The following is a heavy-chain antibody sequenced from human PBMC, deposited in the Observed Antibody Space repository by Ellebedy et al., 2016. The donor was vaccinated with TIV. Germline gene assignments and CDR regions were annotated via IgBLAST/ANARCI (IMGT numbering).Heavy chain of an antibody. CDR1: GGTSNRFA. CDR2: IIPMSVTP. J-gene: IGHJ4*02. D-gene: IGHD2-15*01. V-gene: IGHV1-69*13. CDR3: ARSQGWWGEGTTILDY. Sequence: AASVKVSCKVSGGTSNRFAINWVRQAPGQGLEWMGGIIPMSVTPKYAQKFQGRVTFTADESTGTVYMELSTLISAHTAVYDCARSQGWWGEGTTILDYWGQGTLVTVSS.